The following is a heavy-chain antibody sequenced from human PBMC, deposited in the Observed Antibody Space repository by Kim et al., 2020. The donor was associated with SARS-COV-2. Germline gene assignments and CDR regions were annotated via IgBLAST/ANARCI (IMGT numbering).Heavy chain of an antibody. V-gene: IGHV4-39*01. J-gene: IGHJ5*02. CDR1: GGSISSSSYY. CDR2: IYYSGST. CDR3: ARRVDIVATMDAPNWFGP. D-gene: IGHD5-12*01. Sequence: SETLSLTCTVSGGSISSSSYYWGWIRQPPGKGLEWIGSIYYSGSTYYNPSLKSRVTISVDTSKNQFSLKLSSVTAADTAVCYCARRVDIVATMDAPNWFGPWGQGTLVTVSS.